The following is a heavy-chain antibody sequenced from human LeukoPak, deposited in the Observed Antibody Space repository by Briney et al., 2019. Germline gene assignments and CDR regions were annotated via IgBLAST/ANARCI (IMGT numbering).Heavy chain of an antibody. Sequence: GSLRLSCTASTFTLNNYWMSWIRQPPGKGLEWIGYIYYSGSTNYNPSLKSRVTISVDTSKNQFSLKLSSVTAADTAVYYCASEDRGSYFDYWGQGTLVTVSS. V-gene: IGHV4-59*01. CDR1: TFTLNNYW. CDR3: ASEDRGSYFDY. CDR2: IYYSGST. D-gene: IGHD3-10*01. J-gene: IGHJ4*02.